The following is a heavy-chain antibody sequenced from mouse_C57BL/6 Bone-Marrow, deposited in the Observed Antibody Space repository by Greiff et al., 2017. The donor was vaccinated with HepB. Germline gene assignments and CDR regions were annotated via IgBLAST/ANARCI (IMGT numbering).Heavy chain of an antibody. CDR2: IRNKANGYTT. V-gene: IGHV7-3*01. CDR1: GFTFTDYY. J-gene: IGHJ1*03. D-gene: IGHD1-1*01. Sequence: DVKLVESGGGLVQPGGSLSLSCAASGFTFTDYYMSWVRQPPGKALEWLGFIRNKANGYTTEYSASVKGRFTISRDNSQSILYLQMNALRAEDSATYYCARLYYYGSSYYWYFDVGGTGTTVTVSS. CDR3: ARLYYYGSSYYWYFDV.